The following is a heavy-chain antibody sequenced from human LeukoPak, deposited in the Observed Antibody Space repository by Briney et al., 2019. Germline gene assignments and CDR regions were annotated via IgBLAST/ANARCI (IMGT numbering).Heavy chain of an antibody. Sequence: GGSLSLSCAASGFTFSSYAMSWVRQAPGEGLEWVSAISGSGGSTYYADSVKGRFTISRDNSKNTLYLQMNSLRAEDTAVYYCAKDGGYCSSTSCYFDYWGQGTLVTVSS. J-gene: IGHJ4*02. CDR2: ISGSGGST. V-gene: IGHV3-23*01. CDR3: AKDGGYCSSTSCYFDY. CDR1: GFTFSSYA. D-gene: IGHD2-2*01.